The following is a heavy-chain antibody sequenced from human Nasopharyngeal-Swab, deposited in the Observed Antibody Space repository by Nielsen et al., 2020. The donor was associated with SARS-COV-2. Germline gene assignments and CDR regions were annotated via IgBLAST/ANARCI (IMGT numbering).Heavy chain of an antibody. CDR2: VSRGGESI. V-gene: IGHV3-11*04. Sequence: GESLKISCAASGFIFSDYYMTWIRQVPGKGLEWVSFVSRGGESIYYADSVKGRFTISRDNAKNSLYLQMNSLRDEDTAVYYCARDPGIAAMDVWGQGTTVTVSS. D-gene: IGHD6-13*01. J-gene: IGHJ6*02. CDR1: GFIFSDYY. CDR3: ARDPGIAAMDV.